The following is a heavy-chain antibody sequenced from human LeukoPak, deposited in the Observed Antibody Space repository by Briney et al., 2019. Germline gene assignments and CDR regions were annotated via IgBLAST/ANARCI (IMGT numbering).Heavy chain of an antibody. V-gene: IGHV3-33*01. J-gene: IGHJ3*02. CDR1: GFTFSNYG. D-gene: IGHD3-22*01. CDR2: IWYDGSTK. Sequence: GGSLTLSCAASGFTFSNYGMHWVRQAPGKGLDWVADIWYDGSTKYYADSVTGRFTISRDNSKTMLYLQMNSLRAEDTAVYYCARAGEMSSGYYDAFDIWGQGTMVTVSA. CDR3: ARAGEMSSGYYDAFDI.